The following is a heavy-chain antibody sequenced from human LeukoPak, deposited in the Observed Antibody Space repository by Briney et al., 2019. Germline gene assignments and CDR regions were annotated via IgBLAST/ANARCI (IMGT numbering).Heavy chain of an antibody. D-gene: IGHD2-8*01. V-gene: IGHV4-30-4*08. Sequence: SETLSLTXTVSGGSISSGDYYWSWIRQPPGKGLEWIGYIYYSGSTYYNPSLKSRVTISVDTSKNQFSLKLSSVTAADTAVYYCARYCTNGVCFPYYFDYWGQGTLVTVSS. CDR1: GGSISSGDYY. J-gene: IGHJ4*02. CDR3: ARYCTNGVCFPYYFDY. CDR2: IYYSGST.